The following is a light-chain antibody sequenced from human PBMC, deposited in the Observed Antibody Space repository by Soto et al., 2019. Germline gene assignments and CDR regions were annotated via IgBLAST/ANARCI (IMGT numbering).Light chain of an antibody. CDR2: DVS. V-gene: IGLV2-11*01. J-gene: IGLJ1*01. Sequence: QSVLTQPRSVSESPGQSVTISCTGTSSDVGAYNYVSWYQQHPGKAPKLMTYDVSKRPSGVPDRFSGSKSGNTASLTISGLQAEDEADYYCCSYAGSYTYVFGNGTKV. CDR1: SSDVGAYNY. CDR3: CSYAGSYTYV.